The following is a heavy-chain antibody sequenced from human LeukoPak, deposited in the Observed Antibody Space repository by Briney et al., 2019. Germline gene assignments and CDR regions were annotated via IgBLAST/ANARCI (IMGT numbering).Heavy chain of an antibody. CDR1: GFDFRNYY. J-gene: IGHJ4*02. V-gene: IGHV3-7*01. CDR2: IKYDGTYT. Sequence: GGSVRLSCEASGFDFRNYYMSWVRQAPGKGLEWLANIKYDGTYTNYKDSVKGRLTLSRDNAKNSVYLQTNSLRAEDTAVYYCTRDEGATVATYRFDFWGRGTLVTVSS. D-gene: IGHD4-23*01. CDR3: TRDEGATVATYRFDF.